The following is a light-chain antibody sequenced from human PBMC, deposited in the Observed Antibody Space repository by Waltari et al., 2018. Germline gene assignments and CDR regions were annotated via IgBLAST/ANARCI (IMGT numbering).Light chain of an antibody. CDR2: GNT. J-gene: IGLJ2*01. V-gene: IGLV1-40*01. CDR3: QSYDSSLSGSRVV. Sequence: QSVLTQPPSVSGPPGQRVTISCTGSSSNIGAHYDVHWSQQLPGTAPKLLIYGNTNRPSGVPDRFSGSKFGTSASLAITGLQAEDEADYYCQSYDSSLSGSRVVFGGGTKLTVL. CDR1: SSNIGAHYD.